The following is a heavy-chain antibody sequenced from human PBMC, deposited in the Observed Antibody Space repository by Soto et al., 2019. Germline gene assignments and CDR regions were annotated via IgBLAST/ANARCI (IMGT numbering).Heavy chain of an antibody. V-gene: IGHV4-34*01. D-gene: IGHD3-3*01. Sequence: QVQLQQWGAGLLKPSETLSLTCAVYGGSFSGYYWSWIRQPPGKGLEWIGEINHSGSTNYNPSLKSRVTISVDTSKNQFSLKLSSVTAADTAVYYCAREIVTIFGVVTFYGMDVWGQGTTVTVSS. CDR1: GGSFSGYY. J-gene: IGHJ6*02. CDR2: INHSGST. CDR3: AREIVTIFGVVTFYGMDV.